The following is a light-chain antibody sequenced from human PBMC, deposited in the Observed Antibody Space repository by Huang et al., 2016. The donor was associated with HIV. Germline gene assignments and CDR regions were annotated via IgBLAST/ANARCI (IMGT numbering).Light chain of an antibody. CDR1: QSISRN. Sequence: EIVMTQSPATLSVSPGERATLSCRASQSISRNLAWYRQIPGQAPGLLIYGASTRATGVPARFSGSGSGTEFTLTISSLQSEDFAVYYCQQYNNWPRTFGQGTKVEI. J-gene: IGKJ1*01. V-gene: IGKV3-15*01. CDR3: QQYNNWPRT. CDR2: GAS.